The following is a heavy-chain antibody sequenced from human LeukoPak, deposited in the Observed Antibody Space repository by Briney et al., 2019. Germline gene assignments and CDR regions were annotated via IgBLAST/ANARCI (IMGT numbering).Heavy chain of an antibody. CDR3: ARSMSNVYEHLDY. D-gene: IGHD3-16*01. Sequence: ASVKVSCKASGYTFTDYYMHWVRQAPGQGLEWMGCVNPNTGGTNYAQKSQGSVTMTRDTSITTGYMELSRLTSDDTAVYYCARSMSNVYEHLDYWGQGTLVIVSS. V-gene: IGHV1-2*02. CDR1: GYTFTDYY. CDR2: VNPNTGGT. J-gene: IGHJ4*02.